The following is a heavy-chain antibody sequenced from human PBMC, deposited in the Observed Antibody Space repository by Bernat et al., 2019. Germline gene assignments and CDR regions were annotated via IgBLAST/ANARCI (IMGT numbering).Heavy chain of an antibody. V-gene: IGHV4-39*01. CDR1: GGSISSTTYY. Sequence: QLQLQESGPGLVNPSETLSLTCAVSGGSISSTTYYWGWIRQPPGKGLEWIGIIYYSGSSYYNPSLKSRVTISVDTSKNQFSLKLSSVTAADTAVYYCATLYFYGSGTYSNFDYWGQGTLVTVS. CDR2: IYYSGSS. CDR3: ATLYFYGSGTYSNFDY. D-gene: IGHD3-10*01. J-gene: IGHJ4*02.